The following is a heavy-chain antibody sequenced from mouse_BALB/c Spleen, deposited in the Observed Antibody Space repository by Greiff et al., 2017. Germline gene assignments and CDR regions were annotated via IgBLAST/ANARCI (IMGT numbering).Heavy chain of an antibody. J-gene: IGHJ4*01. Sequence: QVQLKESGAELVRPGSSVKISCKASGYAFSSYWMNWVKQRPGQCLEWIGQIYPGDGDTNYNGKFKGKATLTADKSSSTAYMQLSSLTSEDSAVYFCARRGYGNYYAMDYWGQGTSVTVSS. CDR1: GYAFSSYW. V-gene: IGHV1-80*01. D-gene: IGHD2-10*02. CDR2: IYPGDGDT. CDR3: ARRGYGNYYAMDY.